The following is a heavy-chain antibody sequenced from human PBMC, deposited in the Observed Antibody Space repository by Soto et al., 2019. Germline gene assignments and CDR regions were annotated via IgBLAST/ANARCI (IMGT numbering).Heavy chain of an antibody. Sequence: GWSLRLSCAASGFTFRSYSMNWVRQAPGKGLEWVSSISSSSSYIYYADSVKGRFTISRDNAKNSLYLQMNSLRAEDTAVYYCARGSPSMLGPFDYWGQGTLVTVSS. D-gene: IGHD3-10*02. CDR2: ISSSSSYI. CDR3: ARGSPSMLGPFDY. CDR1: GFTFRSYS. J-gene: IGHJ4*02. V-gene: IGHV3-21*01.